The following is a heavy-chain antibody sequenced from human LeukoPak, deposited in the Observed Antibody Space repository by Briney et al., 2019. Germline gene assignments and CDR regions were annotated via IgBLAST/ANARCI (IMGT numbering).Heavy chain of an antibody. Sequence: SETLSLTCTVSGASISSYYWSWIRQPPGKGLEWIGEINHSGSTNYNPSLKSRVTISVDTSKNQFSLKLSSVTAADTAVYYCARGSDYDILTGYEGWNWFDPWGQGTLVTVSS. D-gene: IGHD3-9*01. V-gene: IGHV4-34*01. CDR3: ARGSDYDILTGYEGWNWFDP. CDR2: INHSGST. J-gene: IGHJ5*02. CDR1: GASISSYY.